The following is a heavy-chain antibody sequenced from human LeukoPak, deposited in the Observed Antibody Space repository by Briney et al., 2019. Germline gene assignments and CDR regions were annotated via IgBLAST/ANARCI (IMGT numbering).Heavy chain of an antibody. CDR3: AREKRVATMGAFDI. CDR2: IYYSGST. Sequence: PSETPSLTCTVSGGPIRSFYWSWVPEPPRKGPGWIGYIYYSGSTDYNPSLKSRVTISVDTSKNQFSLKLSSVTAADTAVYYCAREKRVATMGAFDIWGQGTMVTVSS. V-gene: IGHV4-59*01. CDR1: GGPIRSFY. D-gene: IGHD5-12*01. J-gene: IGHJ3*02.